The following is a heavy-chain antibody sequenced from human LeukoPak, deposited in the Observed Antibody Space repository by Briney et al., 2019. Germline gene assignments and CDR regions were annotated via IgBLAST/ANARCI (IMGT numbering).Heavy chain of an antibody. CDR3: ARVVGDIVVVVAATTPPYYFDY. CDR1: DGSISGYH. Sequence: SETLSLTCTVSDGSISGYHWGWVRQPPGKGLEWIGYIYYTGITNYNPSLKSRVTISVDTSKNQFSLKLSSVTAADTAVYYCARVVGDIVVVVAATTPPYYFDYWGQGTLVTVSS. CDR2: IYYTGIT. V-gene: IGHV4-59*12. D-gene: IGHD2-15*01. J-gene: IGHJ4*02.